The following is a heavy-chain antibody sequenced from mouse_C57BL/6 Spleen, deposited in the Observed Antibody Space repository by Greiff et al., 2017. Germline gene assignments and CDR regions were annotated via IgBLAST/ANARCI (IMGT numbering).Heavy chain of an antibody. Sequence: VQLQQSGAELVRPGASVKLSCKASGYTFTDYYINWVKQRPGQGLEWIARIYPGSGNTYYNEKFKGKATLTAEKSSSTAYMQLSSLTSEDSAVYFCARRSRLGYFDVWGTGTTVTVSS. CDR3: ARRSRLGYFDV. CDR1: GYTFTDYY. J-gene: IGHJ1*03. CDR2: IYPGSGNT. V-gene: IGHV1-76*01.